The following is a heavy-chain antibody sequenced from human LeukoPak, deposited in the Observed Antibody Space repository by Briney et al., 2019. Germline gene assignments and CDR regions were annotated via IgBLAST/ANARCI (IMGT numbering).Heavy chain of an antibody. CDR2: ISSSSSYM. J-gene: IGHJ4*02. D-gene: IGHD1-26*01. CDR1: GFTFSSYS. V-gene: IGHV3-21*01. CDR3: ARARWELLYNFDY. Sequence: GGSLRLSCAASGFTFSSYSMNWVRQAPGEGLEWVSSISSSSSYMYYADSVKGRFTISRDNAKNSLYLQMNSLRAEDTALYYCARARWELLYNFDYWGQGTLVTVSS.